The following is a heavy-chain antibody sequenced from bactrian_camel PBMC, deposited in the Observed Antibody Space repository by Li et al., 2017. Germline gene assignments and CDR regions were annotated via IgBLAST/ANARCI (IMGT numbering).Heavy chain of an antibody. CDR3: AADATASGPVWFATCEYAY. CDR2: IDSDGST. D-gene: IGHD4*01. Sequence: QVQLVESGGGSVQAVGSLRLSCVVSGYYVAYCMGWFRQAPGKERVGVASIDSDGSTIYADSVKGRFTISKDNAKNTLFLQMNSLKPEDTATYYCAADATASGPVWFATCEYAYWGQGTQVTVS. V-gene: IGHV3S53*01. CDR1: GYYVAYC. J-gene: IGHJ4*01.